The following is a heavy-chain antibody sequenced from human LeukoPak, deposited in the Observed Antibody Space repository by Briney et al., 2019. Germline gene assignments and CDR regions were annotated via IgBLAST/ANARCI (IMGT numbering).Heavy chain of an antibody. CDR2: ISGSGGST. CDR3: AKRTGSSGWYDVFDH. Sequence: PGGSLRLSCAASGFPFSSYAMSWVRQAPGKGLEWVSGISGSGGSTYYADPVKGRFTISRDNSKNTLYLQMNSRRAEHTALYYCAKRTGSSGWYDVFDHWGQGTLVTVSS. CDR1: GFPFSSYA. J-gene: IGHJ4*02. V-gene: IGHV3-23*01. D-gene: IGHD6-19*01.